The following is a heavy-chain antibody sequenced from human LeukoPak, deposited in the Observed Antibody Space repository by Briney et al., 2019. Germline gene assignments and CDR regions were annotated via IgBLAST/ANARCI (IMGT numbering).Heavy chain of an antibody. CDR3: ARGQVDTAMDLFDY. V-gene: IGHV7-4-1*02. Sequence: GASVKVSCKASGYTFTRNAVNWVRQAPGQGLEWMGWINTNTGSPTYAQGFTGRFVFSLDTAVSTTYLQISSLKAEDTAVYYCARGQVDTAMDLFDYWGQGTLVTVSS. J-gene: IGHJ4*02. D-gene: IGHD5-18*01. CDR2: INTNTGSP. CDR1: GYTFTRNA.